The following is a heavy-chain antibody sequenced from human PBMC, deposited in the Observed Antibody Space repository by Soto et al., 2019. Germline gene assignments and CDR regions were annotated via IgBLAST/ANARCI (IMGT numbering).Heavy chain of an antibody. Sequence: EVPLLESGGGLVQPGGSLRLSCAASGFTFNNYAMSWVRQAPGKGLEWVSSIRSSGTNTYYADSMKGRFTISRDNSKNTLYLQMSSLRADDTAVYYCAKNSENYGDSRYDSWGQGTLVTVSS. CDR1: GFTFNNYA. CDR3: AKNSENYGDSRYDS. V-gene: IGHV3-23*01. D-gene: IGHD4-17*01. J-gene: IGHJ4*02. CDR2: IRSSGTNT.